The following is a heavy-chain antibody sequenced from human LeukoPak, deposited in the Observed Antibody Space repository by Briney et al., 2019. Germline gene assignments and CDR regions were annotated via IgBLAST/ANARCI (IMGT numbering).Heavy chain of an antibody. Sequence: SETLSLTCRVSGHSFSSDSFWGWIRQPPGQGLEWIGSIHERGSTFYNPSLKSRLTISIDTSKNQFSLNVNSVPAADTAVYYCARASRPSNSWFDPWGQGTVVTVSS. CDR2: IHERGST. J-gene: IGHJ5*02. CDR1: GHSFSSDSF. CDR3: ARASRPSNSWFDP. V-gene: IGHV4-38-2*02. D-gene: IGHD6-6*01.